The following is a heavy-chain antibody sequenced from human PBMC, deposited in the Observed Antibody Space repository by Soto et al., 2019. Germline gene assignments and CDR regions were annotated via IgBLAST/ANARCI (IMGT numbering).Heavy chain of an antibody. V-gene: IGHV6-1*01. CDR2: TYYRSKWYN. CDR3: ARAPYYYDSSGYLGLYYYYYGMDV. D-gene: IGHD3-22*01. J-gene: IGHJ6*02. CDR1: GDSVSSNSAA. Sequence: PSQTLSLTCAISGDSVSSNSAAWNWIRQSPSRGLEWLGRTYYRSKWYNDYAVSVKSRITINPDTSKNQFSLQLNSVTPEDTAVYYCARAPYYYDSSGYLGLYYYYYGMDVWGQGTTVTVSS.